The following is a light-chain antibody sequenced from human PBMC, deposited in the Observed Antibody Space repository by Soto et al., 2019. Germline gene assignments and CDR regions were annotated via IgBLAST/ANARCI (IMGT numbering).Light chain of an antibody. Sequence: GARVIITCRASQDIRVDVGWLQQRPGHAPNLLIYAASTLHTGVPSTFTGSGSGTDFTLTINDLQPEDVATYFCLQDYDFPYTFVQGTKVDI. J-gene: IGKJ2*01. CDR1: QDIRVD. CDR2: AAS. V-gene: IGKV1-6*01. CDR3: LQDYDFPYT.